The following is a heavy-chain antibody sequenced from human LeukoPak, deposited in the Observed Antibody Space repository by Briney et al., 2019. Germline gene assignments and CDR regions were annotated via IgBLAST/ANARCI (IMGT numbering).Heavy chain of an antibody. Sequence: GASVKVSCKASGYTFTSYGISWVRQAPGQGLEWMGWISAYNGNTNYAQKLQGRVTMTTDTSTSTAYMELRSLRSDDTAVYYCARLARYTIFGVVRQEWFDHWGQGTLVTVSS. CDR3: ARLARYTIFGVVRQEWFDH. CDR2: ISAYNGNT. CDR1: GYTFTSYG. V-gene: IGHV1-18*01. D-gene: IGHD3-3*01. J-gene: IGHJ5*02.